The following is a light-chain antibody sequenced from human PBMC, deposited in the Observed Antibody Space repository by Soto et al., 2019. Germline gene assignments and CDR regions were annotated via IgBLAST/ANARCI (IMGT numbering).Light chain of an antibody. Sequence: EIVLTQSPATLSLSPGERASLSCRASQSVSSYLAWYQQKPGQAPRLLIYDASNRATGIPARFSGSGSGTDFTLTISSLEPEDFALYYFQQRNNWPQTFGGGTKVEIK. V-gene: IGKV3-11*01. J-gene: IGKJ4*01. CDR3: QQRNNWPQT. CDR2: DAS. CDR1: QSVSSY.